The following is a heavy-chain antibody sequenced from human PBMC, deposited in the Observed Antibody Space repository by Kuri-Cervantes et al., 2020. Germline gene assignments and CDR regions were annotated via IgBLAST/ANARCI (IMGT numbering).Heavy chain of an antibody. V-gene: IGHV4-30-4*01. Sequence: LRLSCTISGDSVSGSTYYWSWIRQPPGKGLEWIGYIYYSGSTYYNPSLKSRVTISVDTSKNQFSLKLSSVTAADTAVYYCAKSGPGYCSGGSCPGDAFDIWGQGTMVTVSS. J-gene: IGHJ3*02. CDR2: IYYSGST. CDR1: GDSVSGSTYY. CDR3: AKSGPGYCSGGSCPGDAFDI. D-gene: IGHD2-15*01.